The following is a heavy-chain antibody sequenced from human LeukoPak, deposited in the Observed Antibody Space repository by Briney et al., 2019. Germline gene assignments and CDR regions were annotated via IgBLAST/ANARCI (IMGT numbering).Heavy chain of an antibody. Sequence: PSETLSLTCTVSGDSISSYYWSWIRQPAEKGLEWIGHIYTSGSTNYHTSGSTDYNPSLKSRVTISLDRSKNQFSLKLSSVTAADTAVYYCAAFLSGTYWYFDYWGQGALVTVSS. CDR2: IYTSGST. J-gene: IGHJ4*02. CDR3: AAFLSGTYWYFDY. V-gene: IGHV4-4*07. CDR1: GDSISSYY. D-gene: IGHD1-26*01.